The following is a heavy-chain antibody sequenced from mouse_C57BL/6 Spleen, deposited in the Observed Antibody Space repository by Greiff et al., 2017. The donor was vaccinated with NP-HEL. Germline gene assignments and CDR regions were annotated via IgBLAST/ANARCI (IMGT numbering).Heavy chain of an antibody. CDR2: IDPENGDT. CDR3: TTEDPFAY. Sequence: EVQLQQSGAELVRPGASVKLSCTASGFNIKDDYMHWVKQRPEQGLEWIGWIDPENGDTEYASKFQGKATITADTSSNTAYLQLSSLTSEDTAVYYCTTEDPFAYWGHRTLVTVSA. J-gene: IGHJ3*01. CDR1: GFNIKDDY. V-gene: IGHV14-4*01.